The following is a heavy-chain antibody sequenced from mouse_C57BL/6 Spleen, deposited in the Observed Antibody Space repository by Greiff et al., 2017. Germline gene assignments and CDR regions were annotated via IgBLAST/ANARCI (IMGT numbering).Heavy chain of an antibody. CDR2: IYPGSGST. V-gene: IGHV1-55*01. CDR3: ARRGTTVPSVAY. Sequence: QVQLQQPGAELVKPGASVQMSCKASGYTFTSYWITWVKQRPGQGLEWIGDIYPGSGSTNYNEKFKSKATLTVDTSSSTAYMQLRSLTSADSAVYYCARRGTTVPSVAYWGQGTLVTVSA. D-gene: IGHD1-1*01. CDR1: GYTFTSYW. J-gene: IGHJ3*01.